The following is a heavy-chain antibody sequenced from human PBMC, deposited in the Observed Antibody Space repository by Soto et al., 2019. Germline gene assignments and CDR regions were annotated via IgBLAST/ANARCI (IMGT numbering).Heavy chain of an antibody. J-gene: IGHJ3*02. D-gene: IGHD2-2*01. CDR2: INHSGST. CDR3: ARGPFSDIVVVPAARYAFGI. CDR1: GGSFSGYY. Sequence: SETLSFTCAVYGGSFSGYYWSWIRQPPGKGLEWIGEINHSGSTNYNPSLKSRVTISVDTSKNQFSLKLSSVTAADMAVYYCARGPFSDIVVVPAARYAFGIWGQGTMVTVSS. V-gene: IGHV4-34*01.